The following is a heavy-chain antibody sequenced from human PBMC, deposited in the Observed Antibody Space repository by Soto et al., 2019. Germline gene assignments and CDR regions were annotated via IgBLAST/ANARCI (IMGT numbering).Heavy chain of an antibody. CDR1: GFTLSSYA. D-gene: IGHD3-22*01. CDR3: ARDWDSSGELGY. CDR2: ISYDGSNK. V-gene: IGHV3-30-3*01. Sequence: GGSLRLSCAASGFTLSSYAMHWVRQAPGKGLEWVAVISYDGSNKYYADSVKGRFTISRDNSKNTLYLQMNSLRAEDTAVYYCARDWDSSGELGYWGQGTLVTVSS. J-gene: IGHJ4*02.